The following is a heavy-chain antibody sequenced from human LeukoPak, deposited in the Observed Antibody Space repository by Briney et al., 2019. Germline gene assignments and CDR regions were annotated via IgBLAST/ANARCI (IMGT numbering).Heavy chain of an antibody. D-gene: IGHD6-6*01. CDR3: ARDRMYTSSELDY. J-gene: IGHJ4*02. CDR2: ISGNNGNT. CDR1: GYTFTSYG. Sequence: ASVKVSCKASGYTFTSYGISWVRQAPGQGLEWMGWISGNNGNTNYVQKFQGRVTMTTDTSTNTAYMELRSLRSDDTAVYYCARDRMYTSSELDYWGQGTLVTVSS. V-gene: IGHV1-18*01.